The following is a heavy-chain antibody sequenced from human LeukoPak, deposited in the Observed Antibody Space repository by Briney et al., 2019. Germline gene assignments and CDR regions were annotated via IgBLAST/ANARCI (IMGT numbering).Heavy chain of an antibody. V-gene: IGHV4-61*02. CDR2: IYTSGST. J-gene: IGHJ4*02. Sequence: SSQALSLTCTVSGGSISSGSYYWSWIRQPAGKGLEWIGRIYTSGSTNYNPSLKSRVTISVDMSKNQFSLKLSSVTAADTAVYYCAREFQLLWFGELSFYFDYWGQGTLVTVSS. CDR1: GGSISSGSYY. CDR3: AREFQLLWFGELSFYFDY. D-gene: IGHD3-10*01.